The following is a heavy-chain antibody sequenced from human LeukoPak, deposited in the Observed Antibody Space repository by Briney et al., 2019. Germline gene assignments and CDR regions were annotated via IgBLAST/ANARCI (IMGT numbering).Heavy chain of an antibody. CDR3: ARLTMTMVPRARTDGY. V-gene: IGHV3-11*01. D-gene: IGHD4/OR15-4a*01. J-gene: IGHJ4*02. CDR2: ISSSGSTI. Sequence: PGGSLRLSCAASGFTFSDYYMSWIRQAPGKGLEWASYISSSGSTIYYADSVKGRFTISRDNAKNSLYLQMNSLRAEDTAVYYCARLTMTMVPRARTDGYWGQGTLVTVSS. CDR1: GFTFSDYY.